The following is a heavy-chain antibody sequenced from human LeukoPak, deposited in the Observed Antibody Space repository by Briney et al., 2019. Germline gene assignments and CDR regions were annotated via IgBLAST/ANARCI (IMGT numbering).Heavy chain of an antibody. D-gene: IGHD5-18*01. CDR1: GGSISSSSYY. J-gene: IGHJ4*02. Sequence: PSETLSLTCTVSGGSISSSSYYWGWIRQPPGKGLEWIGSIYYSGSTYYNPSLKSRVTISVDTSKNQFSLKLSSVTAADTAVYYCARSGYSYGHGTIDYWGQGTLVTVSS. CDR2: IYYSGST. V-gene: IGHV4-39*07. CDR3: ARSGYSYGHGTIDY.